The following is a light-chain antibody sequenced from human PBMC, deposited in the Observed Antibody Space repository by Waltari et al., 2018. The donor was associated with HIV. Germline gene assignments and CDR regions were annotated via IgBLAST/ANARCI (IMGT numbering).Light chain of an antibody. V-gene: IGLV3-21*01. CDR2: HDT. CDR1: NIGSKS. J-gene: IGLJ2*01. Sequence: SYVLTQSPSVSVAPGKTARITCGGKNIGSKSVNWYQQQPGQAPVMVIYHDTDRPSGIPDRVSGANSEDTATLTIRRVEAGDEADYYCQVWDTNTDQYVIFGGGTNLAV. CDR3: QVWDTNTDQYVI.